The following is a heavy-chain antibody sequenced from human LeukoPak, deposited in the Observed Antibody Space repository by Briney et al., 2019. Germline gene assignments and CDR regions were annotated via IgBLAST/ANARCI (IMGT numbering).Heavy chain of an antibody. V-gene: IGHV1-69*05. CDR2: IIPIFGTA. CDR3: ARDEINFWSGTESWFDP. D-gene: IGHD3-3*01. CDR1: GGTFSSYA. J-gene: IGHJ5*02. Sequence: GASVKVSCKASGGTFSSYAISWVRQAPGQGLEWMGGIIPIFGTANYAQKFQGRVTITTDESTSTAYMELSSLRPEDTAVYYCARDEINFWSGTESWFDPWGQGTLVTVSS.